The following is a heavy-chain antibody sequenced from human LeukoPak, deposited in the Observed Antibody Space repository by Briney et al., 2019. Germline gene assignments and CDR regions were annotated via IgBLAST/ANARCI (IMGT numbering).Heavy chain of an antibody. D-gene: IGHD2-2*02. Sequence: ASAKVSCKASGYTFTSYYMHWVRQAPGQGLEWMGIINPSGGSTSYAQKFQGRVTMTRDMSTSTVCMELSSLRSEDTAVYYCARARYCSSTSCYTPWFDPWGQGTLVTVSS. CDR1: GYTFTSYY. CDR3: ARARYCSSTSCYTPWFDP. V-gene: IGHV1-46*01. J-gene: IGHJ5*02. CDR2: INPSGGST.